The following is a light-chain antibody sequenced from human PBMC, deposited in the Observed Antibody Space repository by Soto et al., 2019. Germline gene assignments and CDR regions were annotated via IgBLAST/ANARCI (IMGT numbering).Light chain of an antibody. V-gene: IGLV2-14*01. CDR2: DVR. CDR3: SSYTSSSTLLYV. J-gene: IGLJ1*01. Sequence: ALTQPASVSGSPGQSITISCTGTSSDVGGYNYVSWYQQHPGKAPKLMIYDVRNRPSGVSNRFSGSKSGNTASLTISGLQAEDEADYYCSSYTSSSTLLYVFGTGTKLTVL. CDR1: SSDVGGYNY.